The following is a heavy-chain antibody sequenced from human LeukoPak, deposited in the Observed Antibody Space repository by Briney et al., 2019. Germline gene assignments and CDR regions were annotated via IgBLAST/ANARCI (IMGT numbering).Heavy chain of an antibody. CDR2: ISGSGGVI. CDR3: AKSLLTTATGTGRAFDI. J-gene: IGHJ3*02. Sequence: GGSLRLSCAGSGFNFNNYAMSWVRQAPGKGLEWVSGISGSGGVIYYADSVKGRFTISRDNSKNTLYLQMNSLRAEDSAEYYCAKSLLTTATGTGRAFDIWGQGTMVTVSA. D-gene: IGHD1-1*01. V-gene: IGHV3-23*01. CDR1: GFNFNNYA.